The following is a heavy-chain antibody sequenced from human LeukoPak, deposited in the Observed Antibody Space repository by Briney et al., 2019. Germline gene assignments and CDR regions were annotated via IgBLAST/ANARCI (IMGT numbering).Heavy chain of an antibody. Sequence: KPSETLSLTCTVSGGSISSYYWSWIRQPPGKGLEWIGYIYYSGSTNYNPSLKSRVTISVDTSKNQFSLKLSSVTAADTAVYYCASGRYDFWSGRFDYWGQGTLVTVSS. V-gene: IGHV4-59*01. CDR2: IYYSGST. D-gene: IGHD3-3*01. CDR1: GGSISSYY. J-gene: IGHJ4*02. CDR3: ASGRYDFWSGRFDY.